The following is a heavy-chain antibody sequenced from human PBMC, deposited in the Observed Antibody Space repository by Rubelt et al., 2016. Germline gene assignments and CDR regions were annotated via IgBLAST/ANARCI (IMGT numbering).Heavy chain of an antibody. J-gene: IGHJ5*02. V-gene: IGHV3-48*02. Sequence: EGQLVESGGGLVQPGGSLRLSCVASGFTFSAYAMVWVRQAPGKRLEWLSYITGDIGTIFYADSVQGRFTISSDNAKNSLFLQMNSLGDEETAVDYCARDRSSAVDGFCVDPWGQGTLVTVSS. CDR1: GFTFSAYA. CDR3: ARDRSSAVDGFCVDP. D-gene: IGHD3-3*01. CDR2: ITGDIGTI.